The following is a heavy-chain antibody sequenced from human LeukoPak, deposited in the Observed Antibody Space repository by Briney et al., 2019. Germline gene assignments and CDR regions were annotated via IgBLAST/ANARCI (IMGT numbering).Heavy chain of an antibody. J-gene: IGHJ4*02. CDR1: GFTFSSYS. Sequence: GGSLRLSCAASGFTFSSYSMNWVRQAPGKGLEWVSYISSSSSTIYYADSVKGRFTISRDNAKNSLYLQMNSLRAEGTAVYYCARGRFYYDSPEWGQGTLVTVSS. D-gene: IGHD3-22*01. CDR3: ARGRFYYDSPE. CDR2: ISSSSSTI. V-gene: IGHV3-48*01.